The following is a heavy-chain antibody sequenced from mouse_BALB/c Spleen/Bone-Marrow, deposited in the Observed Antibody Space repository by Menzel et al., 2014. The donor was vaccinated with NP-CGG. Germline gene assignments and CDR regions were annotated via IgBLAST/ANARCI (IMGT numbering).Heavy chain of an antibody. J-gene: IGHJ2*01. CDR2: IYYSGTI. CDR3: ARYYGNYFDY. D-gene: IGHD2-1*01. Sequence: EVQVVESGPGLVKPSQTVSLTCTVTGISITTGNYRWSWIRQFPGNKLEWIGHIYYSGTITYNPSLTSRTTITRDTSKNQFFLEMNSLTAEDTATYYCARYYGNYFDYWGQGTTLTVSS. CDR1: GISITTGNYR. V-gene: IGHV3-5*02.